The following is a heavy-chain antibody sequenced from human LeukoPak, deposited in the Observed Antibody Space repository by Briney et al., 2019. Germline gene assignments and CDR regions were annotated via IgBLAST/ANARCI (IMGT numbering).Heavy chain of an antibody. CDR3: ARVRSSSSWFDY. CDR1: GGTFSSYA. CDR2: IIPILGIA. Sequence: SVKVSCKASGGTFSSYAISWVRQAPGQGLEWMGRIIPILGIANYAQKFQGRVTITADKSTSTAYMELSSLRSEDTAVYYCARVRSSSSWFDYWGQGTLVTVSS. D-gene: IGHD6-6*01. V-gene: IGHV1-69*04. J-gene: IGHJ4*02.